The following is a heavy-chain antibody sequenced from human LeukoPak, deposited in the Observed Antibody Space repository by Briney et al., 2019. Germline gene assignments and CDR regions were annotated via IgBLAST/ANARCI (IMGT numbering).Heavy chain of an antibody. J-gene: IGHJ4*02. CDR1: GESFSGYY. Sequence: SETLSLTCAVYGESFSGYYWTWIRQPPGKGLEWIGEITHSGGTNYNPSLKGRVTTSIDTSKSQFSLKLNSVTAADTAVYYCARGTKGWYSSSSPSSYFDNWGQGILVIVSS. CDR2: ITHSGGT. D-gene: IGHD6-6*01. V-gene: IGHV4-34*01. CDR3: ARGTKGWYSSSSPSSYFDN.